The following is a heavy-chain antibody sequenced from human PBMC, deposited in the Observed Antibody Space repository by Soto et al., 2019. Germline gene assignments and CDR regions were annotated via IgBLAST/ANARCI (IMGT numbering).Heavy chain of an antibody. Sequence: GGSLRLSCAASGFTFSSYGMHWVRQAPGKGLEWVAVISYDGSNKYYADSVKGRFTISRDNSKNTLYLQMNSLRAEDTAVYYCAKAHFSARHSGNAVDYWGQGTRVTVSS. D-gene: IGHD5-12*01. CDR2: ISYDGSNK. J-gene: IGHJ4*02. CDR3: AKAHFSARHSGNAVDY. CDR1: GFTFSSYG. V-gene: IGHV3-30*18.